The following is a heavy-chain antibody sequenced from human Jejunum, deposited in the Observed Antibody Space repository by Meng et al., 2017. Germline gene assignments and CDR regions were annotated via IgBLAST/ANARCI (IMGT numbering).Heavy chain of an antibody. V-gene: IGHV3-74*01. CDR2: INSDGSST. J-gene: IGHJ4*02. D-gene: IGHD1-1*01. Sequence: VPRVELGGGLFLPGGSLRLSCAASGFTFSSYWMHWVRQVPGKGMVWVSHINSDGSSTTYADSVKGRFTISRDNAKNTLYLQMNSLRAEDTAVYYCARDTLAYGTTFDCWGQGTLVTVSS. CDR1: GFTFSSYW. CDR3: ARDTLAYGTTFDC.